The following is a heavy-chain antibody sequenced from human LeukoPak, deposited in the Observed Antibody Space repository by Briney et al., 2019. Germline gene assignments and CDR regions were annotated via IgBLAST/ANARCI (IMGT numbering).Heavy chain of an antibody. Sequence: PGGSLRLFCAASGFNFSCHAMSRGRQAPGKGLEWFSTITGSGGNTYYADSVKGRFTISRDNSESTLYLQMNTLRAEDTALYYCAKRGYYYESSGYYYFDYWGQGSLVTVSS. CDR3: AKRGYYYESSGYYYFDY. V-gene: IGHV3-23*01. D-gene: IGHD3-22*01. J-gene: IGHJ4*02. CDR2: ITGSGGNT. CDR1: GFNFSCHA.